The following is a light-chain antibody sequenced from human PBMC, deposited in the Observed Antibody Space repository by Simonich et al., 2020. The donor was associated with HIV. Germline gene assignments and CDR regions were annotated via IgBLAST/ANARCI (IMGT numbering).Light chain of an antibody. V-gene: IGLV3-21*03. CDR1: KIGSKS. CDR2: EDS. J-gene: IGLJ3*02. CDR3: QVWDSSSDLWV. Sequence: SYVLTQPPSVSVAPGKPARITVGVNKIGSKSGHWYQQKTGQAPVLVVYEDSDRPSGIPERFSGSKAGNTATLTISRVEAGDEADYYCQVWDSSSDLWVFGGGTKLTVL.